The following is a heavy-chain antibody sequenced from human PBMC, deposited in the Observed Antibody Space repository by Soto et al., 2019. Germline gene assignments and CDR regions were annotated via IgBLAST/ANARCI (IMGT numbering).Heavy chain of an antibody. CDR2: IIPIFGTA. CDR3: ARAGIVVVPAAQRAYYYYYGMDD. V-gene: IGHV1-69*01. J-gene: IGHJ6*02. CDR1: GGTFSSYA. Sequence: QVQLVQSGAEVKKPGSSVKVSCKASGGTFSSYAISWVRQAPGHGLEWMGGIIPIFGTANFAQKFQGRVTITADEYTSTAYTELRSLRSEDTAVYYCARAGIVVVPAAQRAYYYYYGMDDWGQGPTVSVSS. D-gene: IGHD2-2*01.